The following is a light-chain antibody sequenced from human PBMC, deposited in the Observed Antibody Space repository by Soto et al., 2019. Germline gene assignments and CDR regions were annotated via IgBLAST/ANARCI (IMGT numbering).Light chain of an antibody. CDR1: QSVGDN. V-gene: IGKV3-15*01. CDR3: QHQNYWPPKT. J-gene: IGKJ1*01. Sequence: EIVMTQSPATLSVSPGESTPLSGRASQSVGDNLSWYPQKPCQSPRLLIYCAYTRATGIPARISGSGSGTDFTLTIISLQPADFAVYYCQHQNYWPPKTFGQGTKVDIK. CDR2: CAY.